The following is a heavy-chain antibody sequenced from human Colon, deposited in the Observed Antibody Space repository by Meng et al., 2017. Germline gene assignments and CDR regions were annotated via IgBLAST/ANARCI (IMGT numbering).Heavy chain of an antibody. V-gene: IGHV1-8*01. Sequence: QVQRGQAGAEGKKRGAAGRGSCKASGYTFTALDINWVRQATGQGLEWMGWINPNSGETGYAQKFQGRFTMTRDTSISTFYMELSSLTSDDTAVYYCARGIWEGFDYWGQGALVTVSS. CDR2: INPNSGET. J-gene: IGHJ4*02. CDR1: GYTFTALD. D-gene: IGHD1-26*01. CDR3: ARGIWEGFDY.